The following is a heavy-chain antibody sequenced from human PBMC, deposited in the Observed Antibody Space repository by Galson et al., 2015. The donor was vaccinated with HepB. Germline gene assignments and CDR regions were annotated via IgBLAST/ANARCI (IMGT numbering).Heavy chain of an antibody. V-gene: IGHV3-7*01. CDR2: IKPDGSEK. D-gene: IGHD6-13*01. CDR1: GFTFSSSW. Sequence: SLRLSCAASGFTFSSSWMNWVRQAPGKGLEWVANIKPDGSEKYYVDSVKGRFTISRDDAKNSQYLQMNSLRAEDTAVYYCARALTAAGNYWGQGTLVTVSS. J-gene: IGHJ4*02. CDR3: ARALTAAGNY.